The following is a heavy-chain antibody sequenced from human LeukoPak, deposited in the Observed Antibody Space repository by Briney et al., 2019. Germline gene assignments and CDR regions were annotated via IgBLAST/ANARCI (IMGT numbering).Heavy chain of an antibody. CDR1: GYTFTGYY. CDR2: INPNSGGT. CDR3: ARDRSPDYRITMIVVAPGDY. J-gene: IGHJ4*02. D-gene: IGHD3-22*01. V-gene: IGHV1-2*02. Sequence: ASVKVSCKASGYTFTGYYMHWVRQAPGQGLEGMGWINPNSGGTNYAQKFQGRVTMTRDTSISTAYMELSRLRSDDTAVYYCARDRSPDYRITMIVVAPGDYWGQGTLVTVSS.